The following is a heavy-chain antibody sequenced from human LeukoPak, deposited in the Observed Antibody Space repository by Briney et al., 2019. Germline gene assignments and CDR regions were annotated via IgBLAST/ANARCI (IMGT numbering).Heavy chain of an antibody. CDR1: GFTFSSYS. Sequence: PGASLRLSCAASGFTFSSYSMNWVRQAPGKGLEWVSSISSSSSYIYYADSVKGRFTISRDNAKNSLYLQMNSLRAEDTAVYYCARDQWSRDPNNYYYYYGMDVWGKGTTVTVSS. D-gene: IGHD5-24*01. V-gene: IGHV3-21*01. CDR3: ARDQWSRDPNNYYYYYGMDV. J-gene: IGHJ6*04. CDR2: ISSSSSYI.